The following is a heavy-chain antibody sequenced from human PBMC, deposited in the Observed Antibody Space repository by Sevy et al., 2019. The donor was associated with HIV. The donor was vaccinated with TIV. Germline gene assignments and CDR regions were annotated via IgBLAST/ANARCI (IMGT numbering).Heavy chain of an antibody. V-gene: IGHV3-15*01. CDR2: IKSKTDGGTR. CDR3: TAGVGTSDCDY. Sequence: GGSLRLSCAASGFSFTNAWMSWVRQAPGKGLEWVGHIKSKTDGGTRDFAAPVKGRFAISRDDSKSTFYLQMDSLKTEDTGVYYCTAGVGTSDCDYWGQGILVTVSS. CDR1: GFSFTNAW. J-gene: IGHJ4*02. D-gene: IGHD1-26*01.